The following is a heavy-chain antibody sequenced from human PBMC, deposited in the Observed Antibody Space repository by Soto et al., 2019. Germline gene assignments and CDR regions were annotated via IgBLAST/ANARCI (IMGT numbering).Heavy chain of an antibody. Sequence: QVQLVQSGAEVKKPGASVKVSCKASGYTLHTYGITGVRQAPGQGLECMGWISANNDHTNYPQKLQGRVTMTTDTSTSTAYMELRSLTSDDTAVYYCARVTDFDYLGQGTLVTVSS. CDR1: GYTLHTYG. V-gene: IGHV1-18*01. CDR3: ARVTDFDY. J-gene: IGHJ4*02. CDR2: ISANNDHT.